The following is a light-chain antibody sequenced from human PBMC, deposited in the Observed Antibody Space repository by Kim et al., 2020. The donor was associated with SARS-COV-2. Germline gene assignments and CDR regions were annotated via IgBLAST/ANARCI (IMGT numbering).Light chain of an antibody. CDR2: GRN. V-gene: IGLV3-19*01. CDR1: SLRSYY. CDR3: QSRDSGGKVV. J-gene: IGLJ2*01. Sequence: SSELTQDPVVSVALGQTVRITCQGDSLRSYYATWYQQKPRQAPVFVIYGRNNRPSGIPDRFSGSASGNTASLTISGTQAEDEADFYCQSRDSGGKVVFGGGTKLTV.